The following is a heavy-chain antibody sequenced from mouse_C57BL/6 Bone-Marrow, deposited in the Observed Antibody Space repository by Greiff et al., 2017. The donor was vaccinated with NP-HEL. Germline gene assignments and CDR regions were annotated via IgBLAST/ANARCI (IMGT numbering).Heavy chain of an antibody. J-gene: IGHJ2*01. V-gene: IGHV3-6*01. CDR2: ISYDGSN. Sequence: EVKLVESGPGLVKPSQSLSLTCSVTGYSITSGYYWNWIRQFPGNKLEWMGYISYDGSNNYNPSLKNRISITRDTSKNQFFLKLNSVTTEDTATYYCARRGFTTVVATHFDYWGQGTTLTVSS. CDR1: GYSITSGYY. CDR3: ARRGFTTVVATHFDY. D-gene: IGHD1-1*01.